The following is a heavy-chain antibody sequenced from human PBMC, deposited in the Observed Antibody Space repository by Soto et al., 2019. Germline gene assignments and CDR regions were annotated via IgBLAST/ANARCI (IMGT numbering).Heavy chain of an antibody. CDR2: IDSV. D-gene: IGHD1-26*01. V-gene: IGHV3-48*03. J-gene: IGHJ1*01. CDR3: ATPEGPSGSYFRH. CDR1: GYTFTRNA. Sequence: SCKASGYTFTRNAIHWVRQAPGQRLEWIGKIDSVKGRFTISRDNAKNSLYLQMNSLRAEDTAVYYCATPEGPSGSYFRHWGQGTLVTVSS.